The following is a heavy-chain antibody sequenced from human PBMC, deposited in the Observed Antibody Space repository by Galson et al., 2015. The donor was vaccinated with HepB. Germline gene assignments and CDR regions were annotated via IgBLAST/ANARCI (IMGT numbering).Heavy chain of an antibody. V-gene: IGHV4-39*07. CDR1: DGSISSSRYS. J-gene: IGHJ6*02. CDR3: ARDHGPADTQADYYSYNGMDV. Sequence: TLSLTCTVSDGSISSSRYSWGWIRQAPGKGLEWIGRIHYSGTTYYNPSLRSRVTISVDTSRSQFSLKLTSVTAADAAVYYCARDHGPADTQADYYSYNGMDVWGQGTTVTVSS. D-gene: IGHD2-2*01. CDR2: IHYSGTT.